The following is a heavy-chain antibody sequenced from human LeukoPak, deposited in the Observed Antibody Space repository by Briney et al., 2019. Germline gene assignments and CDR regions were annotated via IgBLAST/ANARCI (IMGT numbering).Heavy chain of an antibody. D-gene: IGHD2-2*03. V-gene: IGHV3-64D*09. CDR1: GFTFSSYG. J-gene: IGHJ4*02. CDR2: ISSNGGST. CDR3: VSGYCSSTTCYRGAY. Sequence: GGSLRLSCAASGFTFSSYGMHWVRQAPGKGLEYVSAISSNGGSTYYADSVKGRFTISRDNSKNTLYLQMSSLRAEDTAVYYCVSGYCSSTTCYRGAYWGQGTLVTVSS.